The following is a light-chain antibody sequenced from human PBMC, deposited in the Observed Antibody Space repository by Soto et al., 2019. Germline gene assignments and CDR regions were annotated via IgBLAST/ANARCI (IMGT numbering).Light chain of an antibody. CDR1: QTIYSN. CDR3: QQYHTWPIT. J-gene: IGKJ4*01. V-gene: IGKV3-15*01. CDR2: RAS. Sequence: IQMTQSPATLSVSPGERATLSCRASQTIYSNVAWYQQRPGQAPRLLIYRASARATGIPARFSGSGSGTEFTLTIGSLQSEDCAIYYCQQYHTWPITFGGGTKVDIK.